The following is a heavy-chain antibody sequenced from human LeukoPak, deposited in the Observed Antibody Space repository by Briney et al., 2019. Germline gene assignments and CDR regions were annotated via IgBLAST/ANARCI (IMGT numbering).Heavy chain of an antibody. CDR1: GITFSSYG. CDR3: ARVRPGVTFDY. J-gene: IGHJ4*02. Sequence: GGSLRLSCAASGITFSSYGMHWVRQAPGKGLEWVAVISYDGSNKYYADSVKGRLTISRDNSKNTLYLQMNSLRAEDTAVYYCARVRPGVTFDYWGQGTLVTVSS. CDR2: ISYDGSNK. D-gene: IGHD2-8*01. V-gene: IGHV3-30*03.